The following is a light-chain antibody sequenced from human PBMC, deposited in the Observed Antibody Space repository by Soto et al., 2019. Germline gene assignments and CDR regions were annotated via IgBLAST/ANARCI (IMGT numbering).Light chain of an antibody. CDR3: QQYGSSPQT. CDR2: GAS. CDR1: QSVSSSY. V-gene: IGKV3-20*01. J-gene: IGKJ1*01. Sequence: EIVLTRSPATRSLSPGERATLSFRASQSVSSSYLAWYQQKPGQAPRLLLYGASSRATGIPDRFSGSGSGTDFTLTISRLEPEDFAVYYCQQYGSSPQTFGQGTKVDIK.